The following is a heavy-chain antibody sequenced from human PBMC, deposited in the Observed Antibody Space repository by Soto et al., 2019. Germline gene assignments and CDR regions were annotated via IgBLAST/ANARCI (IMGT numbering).Heavy chain of an antibody. V-gene: IGHV3-30-3*01. CDR3: ARDQSDGSVYYYYGMDV. D-gene: IGHD1-26*01. J-gene: IGHJ6*02. Sequence: GGSLRLCCAASGFTFSSYAIHWVRQDTGKGLEWVALISYDGSNKFYADSVKGRFTISRDNSKNTLYLQMNSLRAEDTAVYYCARDQSDGSVYYYYGMDVWGQGTTVTVSS. CDR1: GFTFSSYA. CDR2: ISYDGSNK.